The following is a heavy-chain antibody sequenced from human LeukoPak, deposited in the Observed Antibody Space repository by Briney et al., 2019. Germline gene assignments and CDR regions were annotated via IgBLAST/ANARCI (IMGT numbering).Heavy chain of an antibody. D-gene: IGHD3-10*01. CDR3: ARLFRSGSYYTSLDY. CDR1: GGSINTYY. CDR2: IYSSGST. V-gene: IGHV4-4*07. J-gene: IGHJ4*02. Sequence: PSETLSLTCTVSGGSINTYYWSWIRQPAGKGLEWIGRIYSSGSTNYNPSLKSRVAMSVDTSKNQFSLKLSSVTAADTAVYYCARLFRSGSYYTSLDYWGQGTLVTVSS.